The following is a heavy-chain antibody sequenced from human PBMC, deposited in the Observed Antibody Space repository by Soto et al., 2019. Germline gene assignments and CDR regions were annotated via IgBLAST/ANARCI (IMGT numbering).Heavy chain of an antibody. V-gene: IGHV1-8*01. J-gene: IGHJ6*02. CDR3: DSDRGGYSMDV. Sequence: QVQLVQSGAEVKKPGASVKVSCKASGYTFTSYDINWVRQATGQELEWMGWVNPNSGNTDYAQKFQGRVTMTRTTSISTAYMELSSLRSEATAVYYCDSDRGGYSMDVWGQGTTVTVSS. D-gene: IGHD3-16*02. CDR1: GYTFTSYD. CDR2: VNPNSGNT.